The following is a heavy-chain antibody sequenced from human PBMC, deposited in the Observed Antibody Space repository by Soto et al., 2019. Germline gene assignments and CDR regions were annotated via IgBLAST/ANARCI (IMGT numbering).Heavy chain of an antibody. CDR1: GFTFSSYW. D-gene: IGHD3-16*01. CDR3: ARDPTVASLGLYYFDY. V-gene: IGHV3-74*01. Sequence: GGSLRLSCAASGFTFSSYWMHWVRQAPGKGLVWVSRINSDGSSTSYADSVKGRFTISRDNAKNTLYLQMNSLRAEDTAVYYCARDPTVASLGLYYFDYWGQGTLVTVSS. J-gene: IGHJ4*02. CDR2: INSDGSST.